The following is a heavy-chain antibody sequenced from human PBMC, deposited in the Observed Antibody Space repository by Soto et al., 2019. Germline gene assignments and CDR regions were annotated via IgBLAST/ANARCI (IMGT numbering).Heavy chain of an antibody. CDR1: GDSINNTYW. Sequence: SETLSLTCFVSGDSINNTYWWSWVRQAPGKGLERIGEIFRTGGKSYMPSLRGRITLSVDTSKNQFSLKLTSVTAADTAVYYCARAVYCTTANCWDDFHYYNIDVWGQGTAVTVSS. J-gene: IGHJ6*02. CDR2: IFRTGGK. D-gene: IGHD2-2*01. CDR3: ARAVYCTTANCWDDFHYYNIDV. V-gene: IGHV4-4*02.